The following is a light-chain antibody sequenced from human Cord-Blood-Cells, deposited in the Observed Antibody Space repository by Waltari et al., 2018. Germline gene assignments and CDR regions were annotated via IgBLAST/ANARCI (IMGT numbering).Light chain of an antibody. Sequence: DIEMTQSPSSLHATVGDRVTVTCRASQSVSSYLHWHQQKPGKAPELLIYAASSLQSRVPSRFSGSGSGSDFTLTISSLQPEDFATYYYQQSYITPYTFGQGTKLEIK. J-gene: IGKJ2*01. CDR2: AAS. CDR3: QQSYITPYT. V-gene: IGKV1-39*01. CDR1: QSVSSY.